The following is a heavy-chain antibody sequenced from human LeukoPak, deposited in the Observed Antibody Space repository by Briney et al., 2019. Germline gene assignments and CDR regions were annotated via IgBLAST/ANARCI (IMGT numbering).Heavy chain of an antibody. CDR1: GYTFTNYD. J-gene: IGHJ4*02. V-gene: IGHV1-18*01. Sequence: ASVKVSCKASGYTFTNYDINWVRQAPGQGLEWMGWISAYNSNTNYAQKLQGRVTMTTDTSTSTAYMELGSLTSVDTAVYYCARAPGGTGEIDFWGQGTLVTVSS. CDR3: ARAPGGTGEIDF. D-gene: IGHD7-27*01. CDR2: ISAYNSNT.